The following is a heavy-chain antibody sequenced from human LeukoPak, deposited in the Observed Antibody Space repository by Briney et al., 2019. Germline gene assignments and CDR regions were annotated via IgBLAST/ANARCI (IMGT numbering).Heavy chain of an antibody. CDR1: GYTFTGYY. J-gene: IGHJ6*03. Sequence: GASVKVSCKASGYTFTGYYMHWVRQAPGQGLEWMGWINPNSGGTNYAQKFQGRVTMTRDTSISTAYMELSRLRSDDTAVYYCARDGPHDYSYYMDVWGKGTTVTVSS. CDR2: INPNSGGT. V-gene: IGHV1-2*02. CDR3: ARDGPHDYSYYMDV.